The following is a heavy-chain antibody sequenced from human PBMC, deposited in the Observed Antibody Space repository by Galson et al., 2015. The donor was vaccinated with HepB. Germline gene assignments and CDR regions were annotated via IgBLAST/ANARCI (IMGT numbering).Heavy chain of an antibody. CDR1: GGSFSGYY. V-gene: IGHV4-34*01. CDR3: ARVPRSYCSSTSCYSDAFDI. CDR2: INHSGST. Sequence: ETLSLTCAVYGGSFSGYYWSWIRQPPGKGLEWIGEINHSGSTNYNPSLKSRVTISVDTSKNQFSLKLSSVTAADTAVYYCARVPRSYCSSTSCYSDAFDIWGQGTMVTVSS. J-gene: IGHJ3*02. D-gene: IGHD2-2*01.